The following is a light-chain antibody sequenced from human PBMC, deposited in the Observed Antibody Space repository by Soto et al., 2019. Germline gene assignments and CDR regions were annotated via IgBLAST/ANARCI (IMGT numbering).Light chain of an antibody. CDR3: QQRSYWLT. CDR1: QSASTY. Sequence: EVVLTQSPATLSLSPGESATLSCRASQSASTYLAWYQQKPCQAPGLLIYDASNRATGIPARFSGSVSGTDFTLPISTLEPEDFAVYYCQQRSYWLTFGGGTNVDI. CDR2: DAS. V-gene: IGKV3-11*01. J-gene: IGKJ4*01.